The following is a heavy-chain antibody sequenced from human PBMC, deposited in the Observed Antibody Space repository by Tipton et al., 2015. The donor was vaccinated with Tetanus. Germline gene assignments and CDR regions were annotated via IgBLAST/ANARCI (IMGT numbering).Heavy chain of an antibody. CDR2: IYYSGST. V-gene: IGHV4-31*03. D-gene: IGHD1-26*01. CDR3: ARDQARGARGWNYFDY. J-gene: IGHJ4*02. CDR1: GGSISSGGYY. Sequence: LVKPTQTLSLTCTVSGGSISSGGYYWSWIRQHPGKGLEWIGDIYYSGSTYYNPSLKSRVTISVDTSKNQFSLKLNSVTAADTAVYYRARDQARGARGWNYFDYWGQGTLATVSS.